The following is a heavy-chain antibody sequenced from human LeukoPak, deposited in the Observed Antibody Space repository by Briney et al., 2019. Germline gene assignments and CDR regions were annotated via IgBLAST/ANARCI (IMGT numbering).Heavy chain of an antibody. D-gene: IGHD3-16*02. Sequence: SETLSLTCTVSGGSISSGDYYWSWIRQPPGKGLEWIGYTYYSGSTYYNPSLKSRVTISVDTSKNQFSLKLSSVTAADTAVYYCAREPYDYVWGSYPVGYFDYWGQGTLVTVSS. V-gene: IGHV4-30-4*01. CDR1: GGSISSGDYY. CDR3: AREPYDYVWGSYPVGYFDY. CDR2: TYYSGST. J-gene: IGHJ4*02.